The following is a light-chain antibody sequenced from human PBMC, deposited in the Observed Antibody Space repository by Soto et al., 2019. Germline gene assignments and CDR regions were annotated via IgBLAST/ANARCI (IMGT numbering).Light chain of an antibody. Sequence: DIQMTQSQSSLSASVGDRVTITCRASQSISSYLNWYQQKPGKAPKLLIYAASSLQSGVPSRFSGSGSGTDFTLTISSLQPEDFATYYCQQYYSSPRTFGQGTKVDIK. J-gene: IGKJ1*01. CDR2: AAS. CDR1: QSISSY. V-gene: IGKV1-39*01. CDR3: QQYYSSPRT.